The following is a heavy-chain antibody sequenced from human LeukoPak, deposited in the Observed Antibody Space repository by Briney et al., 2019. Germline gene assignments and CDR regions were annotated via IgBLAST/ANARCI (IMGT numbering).Heavy chain of an antibody. V-gene: IGHV4-39*07. D-gene: IGHD3-10*01. CDR1: GASISSGSHY. J-gene: IGHJ4*02. CDR3: ARFDYGWGSYYGYYFDY. Sequence: SETLSLTCIVSGASISSGSHYWAWIRQPPGKGLEWIGSIYYSGNTYYNPSLKSRVTISVDTSKNQFSLNLSSVTAADTAVYYCARFDYGWGSYYGYYFDYWGQGTLVTVSS. CDR2: IYYSGNT.